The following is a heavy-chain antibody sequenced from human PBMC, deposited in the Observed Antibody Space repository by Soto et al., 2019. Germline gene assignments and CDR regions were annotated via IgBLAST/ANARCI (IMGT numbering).Heavy chain of an antibody. CDR3: ATGRRSVLQVGLFDN. CDR2: VIPIVDMK. V-gene: IGHV1-69*02. CDR1: GGTFGGAS. J-gene: IGHJ4*02. Sequence: QVQLVQSGAEVREPGSSVRVSCKASGGTFGGASVNWVRQAPGQGLEWLGRVIPIVDMKDYAQKFQGRRAISPDTSTGAAYIQLSSLTAEDTALYYCATGRRSVLQVGLFDNWGPGTQVTVSS. D-gene: IGHD3-10*01.